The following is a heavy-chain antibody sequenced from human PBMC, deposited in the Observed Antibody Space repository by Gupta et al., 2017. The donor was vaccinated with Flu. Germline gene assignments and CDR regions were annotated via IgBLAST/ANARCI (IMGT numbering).Heavy chain of an antibody. CDR2: IGTAGDT. CDR1: GFTFSSYD. D-gene: IGHD6-13*01. J-gene: IGHJ6*02. Sequence: EVQLVESGGGLVQPGGSLRLSCAASGFTFSSYDMHWVRQATGKGLEWVSAIGTAGDTYYPGSVKGRFTISRENAKNSLYLQMNSLRAGDTAVYYCARSHLGYSSSYPYYYGMDVWGQGTTVTVSS. CDR3: ARSHLGYSSSYPYYYGMDV. V-gene: IGHV3-13*04.